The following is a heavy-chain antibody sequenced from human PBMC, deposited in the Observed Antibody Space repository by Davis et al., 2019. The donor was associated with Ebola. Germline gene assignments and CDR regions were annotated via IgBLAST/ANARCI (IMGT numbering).Heavy chain of an antibody. J-gene: IGHJ4*02. D-gene: IGHD6-19*01. CDR1: GYTFIDYY. Sequence: AASVKVSCKASGYTFIDYYIHWMRQATGQGLEWMGWMNPNSGNTGYAQKFQGRVTMTRNTSMSTAYMELSSLRSEDTAVYYCARGDSSGWYDFDYWGQGTLVTVSS. CDR2: MNPNSGNT. CDR3: ARGDSSGWYDFDY. V-gene: IGHV1-8*02.